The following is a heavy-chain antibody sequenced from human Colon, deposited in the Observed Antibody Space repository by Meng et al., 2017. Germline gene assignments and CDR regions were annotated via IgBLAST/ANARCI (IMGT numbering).Heavy chain of an antibody. CDR3: ARDEDISAAGKLFGDY. V-gene: IGHV1-2*06. CDR1: GYTFPDYW. Sequence: ASVKVSCKASGYTFPDYWLHWVRRAPGQGLEWMGRINPKSGDTHYAQRFQGRVTMTGDTSISTADMELSGLRSDDTAMYYCARDEDISAAGKLFGDYWGQGTLVTVSS. D-gene: IGHD6-13*01. CDR2: INPKSGDT. J-gene: IGHJ4*02.